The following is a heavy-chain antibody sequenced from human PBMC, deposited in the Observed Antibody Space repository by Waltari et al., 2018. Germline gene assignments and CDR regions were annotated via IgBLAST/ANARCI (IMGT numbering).Heavy chain of an antibody. Sequence: HVQLVQSGAEVKKPGSSVKVSCKASGDSFGGYGISWVRLAPGQGLEWMGFISPMVGIPDYSQRFQERLTITADAVTSTAYMELSSLSSEYTAIYYCARHELGISQYYYNMYGCGQGTTVTISS. CDR3: ARHELGISQYYYNMYG. J-gene: IGHJ6*03. D-gene: IGHD3-16*01. CDR1: GDSFGGYG. CDR2: ISPMVGIP. V-gene: IGHV1-69*04.